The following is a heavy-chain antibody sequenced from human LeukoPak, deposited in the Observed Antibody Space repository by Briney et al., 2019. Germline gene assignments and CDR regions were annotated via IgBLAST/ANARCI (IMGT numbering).Heavy chain of an antibody. CDR2: ISSGGAII. CDR3: ARATILEWLPPCDY. V-gene: IGHV3-11*04. J-gene: IGHJ4*02. Sequence: PGGTLRLSCAASGFTFTDHYMSWVRQAPGQGLEGWSYISSGGAIIYYTDSVKGRFTSSRDNAKNSLYLQMNSLRAEDTAVYYCARATILEWLPPCDYWGQGTLVTVSS. CDR1: GFTFTDHY. D-gene: IGHD3-3*01.